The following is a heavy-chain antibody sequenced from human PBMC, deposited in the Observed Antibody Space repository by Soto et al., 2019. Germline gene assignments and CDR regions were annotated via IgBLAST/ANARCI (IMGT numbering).Heavy chain of an antibody. V-gene: IGHV3-23*01. CDR1: GFTFSSYA. J-gene: IGHJ3*02. Sequence: GGSLSLSCAASGFTFSSYAMSWVRQAPGKGLEWVSAISGSGGSTYYADSVKGRFTISRDNSKITLYLKMNSLRAEDTAVYYFAKTPSTIFGVVIIAAFDIWGQGTMVTVSS. CDR2: ISGSGGST. D-gene: IGHD3-3*01. CDR3: AKTPSTIFGVVIIAAFDI.